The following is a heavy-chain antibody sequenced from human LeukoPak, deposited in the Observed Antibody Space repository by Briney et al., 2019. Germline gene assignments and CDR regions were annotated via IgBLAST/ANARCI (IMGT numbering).Heavy chain of an antibody. D-gene: IGHD3-22*01. Sequence: SETLSLTCTVSGGSISSNYWSWIRQPPGKGLERIGYISYTGSTNYNPSLKSRVNISVDTSKNQLSLKLSSVTAADTAVYYCARVFLNYYDSSGYYFDYWGQGTLVTVSS. CDR1: GGSISSNY. CDR2: ISYTGST. J-gene: IGHJ4*02. CDR3: ARVFLNYYDSSGYYFDY. V-gene: IGHV4-59*01.